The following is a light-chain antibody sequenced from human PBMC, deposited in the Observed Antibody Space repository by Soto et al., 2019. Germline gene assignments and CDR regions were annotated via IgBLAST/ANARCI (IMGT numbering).Light chain of an antibody. CDR3: SSYTSDWGV. CDR2: EVR. V-gene: IGLV2-14*01. Sequence: QSVLTQPASVSGSLGQWITISCTGTSSDVGGYDFVSWYQHHPGKAPKLIIYEVRTRPSGVSDRFSGSKSGNTASLTISGLQAEDEADYYCSSYTSDWGVFGTGTKVTVL. CDR1: SSDVGGYDF. J-gene: IGLJ1*01.